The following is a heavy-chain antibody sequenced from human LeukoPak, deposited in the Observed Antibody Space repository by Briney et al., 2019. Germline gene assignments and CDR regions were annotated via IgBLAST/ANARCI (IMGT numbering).Heavy chain of an antibody. J-gene: IGHJ5*02. Sequence: SETLSLTCAVYGWSFNDYYWDWIRQPPGKGLEWIGEINARGDTNYNPSLKSRVTISVDTSKKQFSLRLTSMIAADTALYYCARGQVPAARGYNWFDPWGQGTLVTVSS. V-gene: IGHV4-34*01. D-gene: IGHD2-2*01. CDR1: GWSFNDYY. CDR3: ARGQVPAARGYNWFDP. CDR2: INARGDT.